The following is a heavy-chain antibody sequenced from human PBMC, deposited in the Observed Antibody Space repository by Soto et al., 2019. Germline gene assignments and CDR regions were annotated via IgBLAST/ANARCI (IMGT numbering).Heavy chain of an antibody. V-gene: IGHV1-3*01. CDR1: GYTFTSSA. Sequence: ASVKVSCKASGYTFTSSAIHWVRQAPGQGLEWMGWINAVNGNIKHSQKFQHRVTITRDTSANTAYMELSSLRFEDTAVYYCARDGAVAGDSNFDYWGQGTLVTVSS. CDR2: INAVNGNI. CDR3: ARDGAVAGDSNFDY. D-gene: IGHD6-19*01. J-gene: IGHJ4*02.